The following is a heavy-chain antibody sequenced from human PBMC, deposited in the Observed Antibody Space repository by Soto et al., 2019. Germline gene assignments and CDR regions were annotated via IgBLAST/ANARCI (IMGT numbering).Heavy chain of an antibody. CDR3: ARVVTIFGVVRKDYGMDV. CDR1: GFTFDSYA. J-gene: IGHJ6*02. Sequence: GGSLRLSCAASGFTFDSYAMDWVRQTPGEGLEWVSVISGSGDITYYADFVKGRFTISRDNAKNSLYLQMNSLRAEDTAVYYCARVVTIFGVVRKDYGMDVWGQGTTVTVSS. D-gene: IGHD3-3*01. V-gene: IGHV3-23*01. CDR2: ISGSGDIT.